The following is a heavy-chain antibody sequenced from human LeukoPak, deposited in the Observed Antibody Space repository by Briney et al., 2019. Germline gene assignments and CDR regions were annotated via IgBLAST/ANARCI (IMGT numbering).Heavy chain of an antibody. V-gene: IGHV1-18*01. Sequence: ASVKVSCKASGYTFTSYGISWVRQAPGQGLEWMGWISAYNGNTNYAQKLQGRVTMTTDTSTSTAYMELRSLRSDDTAVYYCARDRLGYCTNGVCFPFDYWGQGTLVTVSS. CDR3: ARDRLGYCTNGVCFPFDY. CDR1: GYTFTSYG. J-gene: IGHJ4*02. CDR2: ISAYNGNT. D-gene: IGHD2-8*01.